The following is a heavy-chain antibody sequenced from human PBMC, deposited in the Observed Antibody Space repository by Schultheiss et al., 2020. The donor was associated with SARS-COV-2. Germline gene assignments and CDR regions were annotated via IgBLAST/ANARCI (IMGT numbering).Heavy chain of an antibody. D-gene: IGHD2-2*02. CDR2: ISSSSSTI. CDR1: GFTFSSYS. J-gene: IGHJ4*02. V-gene: IGHV3-48*01. Sequence: GGSLRLSCAASGFTFSSYSMNWVRQAPGKGLEWVSYISSSSSTIYYADSVKGRFTISRDNSKNTLYLQMNSLRAEDTAVYYCARGGIVVVPAAIPPDYWGQGTLVTVSS. CDR3: ARGGIVVVPAAIPPDY.